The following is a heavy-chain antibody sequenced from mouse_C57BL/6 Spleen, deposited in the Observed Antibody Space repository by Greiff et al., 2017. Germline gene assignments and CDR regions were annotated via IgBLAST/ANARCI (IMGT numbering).Heavy chain of an antibody. V-gene: IGHV5-17*01. CDR2: ISSGSSTI. J-gene: IGHJ2*01. Sequence: EVKLVESGGGLVKPGGSLKLSCAASGFTFSDYGMHWVRQAPEKGLEWVAYISSGSSTIYYADTVKGRFTISRDNAKNTLFLQMTSLRSEDTAMYYCARDWGTGSSYGFDYWGQGTTLTVSS. D-gene: IGHD1-1*01. CDR1: GFTFSDYG. CDR3: ARDWGTGSSYGFDY.